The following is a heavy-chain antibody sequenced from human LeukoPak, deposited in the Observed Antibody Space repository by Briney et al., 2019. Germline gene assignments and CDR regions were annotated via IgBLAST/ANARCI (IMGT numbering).Heavy chain of an antibody. Sequence: GGSLRLSCAASGFTFSSYSMNLVRQAPGKGLEWVSSISSSSSYIYYADSVKGRFTISRDNAKNSLYLQMNSLRAEDTAVYYCARYAGYSVTRFDYWGQGTLVTVSS. V-gene: IGHV3-21*01. CDR3: ARYAGYSVTRFDY. J-gene: IGHJ4*02. CDR1: GFTFSSYS. D-gene: IGHD6-13*01. CDR2: ISSSSSYI.